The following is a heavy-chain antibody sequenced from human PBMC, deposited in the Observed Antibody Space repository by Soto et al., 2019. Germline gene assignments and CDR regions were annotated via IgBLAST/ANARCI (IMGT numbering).Heavy chain of an antibody. CDR1: GFTFSSYA. Sequence: GGSLRLSCAASGFTFSSYALSWVRQAPGKGLEWVSASSGSGGSTYYADSVKGRFTISRDNSKDTLYLQMNSLRADDTAVYYCAKASGFLVEYSWFDPWGQGTLVTVSS. V-gene: IGHV3-23*01. CDR2: SSGSGGST. CDR3: AKASGFLVEYSWFDP. D-gene: IGHD3-3*01. J-gene: IGHJ5*02.